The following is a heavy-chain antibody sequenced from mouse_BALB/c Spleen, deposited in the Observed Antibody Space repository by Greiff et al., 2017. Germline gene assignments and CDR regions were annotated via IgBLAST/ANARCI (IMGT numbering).Heavy chain of an antibody. CDR1: GFTFSSFG. CDR2: ISSGSSTI. V-gene: IGHV5-17*02. D-gene: IGHD1-1*01. CDR3: ARKGYGSSFYYAMDY. J-gene: IGHJ4*01. Sequence: EVQGVESGGGLVQPGGSRKLSCAASGFTFSSFGMHWVRQAPEKGLEWVAYISSGSSTIYYADTVKGRFTISRDNPKNTLFLQMTSLRSEDTAMYYCARKGYGSSFYYAMDYWGQGTSVTVSS.